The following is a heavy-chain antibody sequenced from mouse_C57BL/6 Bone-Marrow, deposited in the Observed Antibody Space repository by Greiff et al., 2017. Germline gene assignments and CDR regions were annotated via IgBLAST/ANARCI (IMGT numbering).Heavy chain of an antibody. V-gene: IGHV5-6*01. CDR3: ARHPLLPYYFDY. D-gene: IGHD1-1*01. J-gene: IGHJ2*01. Sequence: EVQLVESGGDLVKPGGSLKLSCAASGFTFSSSGMSWVRQTPDKRLEWVATISSGGSYTYYPDSVKGRFTISRDNAKNTLYLQMSSLKSEDTAMYYCARHPLLPYYFDYWGQGTTLTVSS. CDR2: ISSGGSYT. CDR1: GFTFSSSG.